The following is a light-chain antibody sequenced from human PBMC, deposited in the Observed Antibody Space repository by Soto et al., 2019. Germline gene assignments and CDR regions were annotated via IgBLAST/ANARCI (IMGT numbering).Light chain of an antibody. J-gene: IGKJ4*01. Sequence: VVMTQSPATLSVSPGETATLSCRASQTISSNLAWYQQQPGQAPRLLIFGASTRATGVTARFSGSGSGTEFTLTISSLQSEDSGIYYCQQYNNWLTFGGGTKVEIK. CDR3: QQYNNWLT. CDR1: QTISSN. V-gene: IGKV3-15*01. CDR2: GAS.